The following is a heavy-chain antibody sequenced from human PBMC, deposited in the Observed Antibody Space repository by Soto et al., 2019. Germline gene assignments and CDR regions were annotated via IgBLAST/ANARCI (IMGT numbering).Heavy chain of an antibody. D-gene: IGHD4-4*01. Sequence: AASVKVSCKASGGTFSSYAISWVRQAPGQGLEWMGGIIPIFGTANYAQKFQGRVTITADKSTSTAYMELSSLRSEDTAVYYCARVGHTVTTISLDVWGQGTTVTVSS. CDR1: GGTFSSYA. CDR3: ARVGHTVTTISLDV. J-gene: IGHJ6*02. CDR2: IIPIFGTA. V-gene: IGHV1-69*06.